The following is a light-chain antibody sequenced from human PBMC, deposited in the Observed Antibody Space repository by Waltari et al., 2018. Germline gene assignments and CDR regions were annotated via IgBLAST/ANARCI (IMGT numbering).Light chain of an antibody. V-gene: IGKV1-5*03. CDR1: QTITTW. J-gene: IGKJ1*01. Sequence: DIQMTQSPSTLSASVGDRVTITCRASQTITTWLAWYQQKPGKDPKLLIYKASNLQSGVPSRFSGSGSVTDFTLTISSLQHDDFATYYCQNYNSYQWTFGQGTKVEIK. CDR3: QNYNSYQWT. CDR2: KAS.